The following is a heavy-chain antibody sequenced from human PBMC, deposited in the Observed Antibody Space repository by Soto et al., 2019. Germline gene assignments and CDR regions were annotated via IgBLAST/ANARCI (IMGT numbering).Heavy chain of an antibody. CDR2: ISRGGST. CDR1: GFTGSSNY. CDR3: ARVEVYSYYGMDV. V-gene: IGHV3-53*01. J-gene: IGHJ6*02. Sequence: EVQLVESGGGLIQPGGSLRLSCAASGFTGSSNYMSWVRQAPGKGLEWVSVISRGGSTYYADSVKGRFTISRDNSKNTLYRPMNSLRAEDTAVYYCARVEVYSYYGMDVWGQGTTVTVSS.